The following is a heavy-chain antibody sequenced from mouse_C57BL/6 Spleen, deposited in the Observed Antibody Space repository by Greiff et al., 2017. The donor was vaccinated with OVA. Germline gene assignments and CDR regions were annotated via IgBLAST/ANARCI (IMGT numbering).Heavy chain of an antibody. CDR1: GFTFSSYT. CDR2: ISGGGGNT. J-gene: IGHJ4*01. D-gene: IGHD2-1*01. CDR3: ERLDGNYDAMDY. Sequence: EVNLVESGGGLVKPGGSLKLSCAASGFTFSSYTMSWVRQTPEKRLEWVATISGGGGNTYYPDSVKGRFTISRDNAKNTLYLQMSSLRSEDTALYYCERLDGNYDAMDYWGQGTSVTVSS. V-gene: IGHV5-9*01.